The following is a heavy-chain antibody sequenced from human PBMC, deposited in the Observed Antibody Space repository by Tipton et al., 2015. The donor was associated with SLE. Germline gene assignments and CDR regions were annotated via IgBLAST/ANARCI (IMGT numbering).Heavy chain of an antibody. CDR3: ASPITLVRGVTKDY. CDR2: IYYSGST. Sequence: TLSLTCSVSTYSISNGHYWAWVRQPPGKGLEWIGYIYYSGSTNYNPSLKSRVTISVDTSKNQFSLKVSSVTAADTAVYYCASPITLVRGVTKDYWGQGTLVTVSS. CDR1: TYSISNGHY. D-gene: IGHD3-10*01. J-gene: IGHJ4*02. V-gene: IGHV4-38-2*01.